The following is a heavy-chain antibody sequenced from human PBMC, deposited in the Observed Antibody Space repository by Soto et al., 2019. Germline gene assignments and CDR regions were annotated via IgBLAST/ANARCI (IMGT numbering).Heavy chain of an antibody. Sequence: GGSLRLSCAASGFTFDDYSMHWVRQAPGKGLEWVSGISESGGTIVYADSVKGRFTISRDNAKNSLSLQMNGLRTEDTALYYCAKSMVRGLSPIDYWGRGT. CDR1: GFTFDDYS. J-gene: IGHJ4*02. V-gene: IGHV3-9*01. CDR2: ISESGGTI. CDR3: AKSMVRGLSPIDY. D-gene: IGHD3-10*01.